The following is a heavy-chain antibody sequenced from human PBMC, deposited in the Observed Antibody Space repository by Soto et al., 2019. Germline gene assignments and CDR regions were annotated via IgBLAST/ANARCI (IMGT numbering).Heavy chain of an antibody. Sequence: ASVKVSCKASGYTFTSYYMHWVRQAHGQGLEWMGIINPSGGSTSYAQKFQGRVTMTRDTSTSTVYMELSSLRSEDTAVYYCARDLGYCSSISCYGFYYGMDVWGQGTTVTVSS. J-gene: IGHJ6*02. CDR2: INPSGGST. CDR1: GYTFTSYY. CDR3: ARDLGYCSSISCYGFYYGMDV. D-gene: IGHD2-2*01. V-gene: IGHV1-46*03.